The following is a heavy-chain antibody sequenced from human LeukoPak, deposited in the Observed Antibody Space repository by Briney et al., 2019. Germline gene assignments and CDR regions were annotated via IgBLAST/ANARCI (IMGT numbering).Heavy chain of an antibody. V-gene: IGHV3-23*01. Sequence: GGSLRLSCAASGFTFSSFAMSWVRQTPGKGLEWVSAISGSGVKTHYADSVKGRFTISRDNSKNTLYLQMNSLGAEDTAVYYCAKGPLRDGYNGPFGSWGQGTLVTVSS. CDR2: ISGSGVKT. CDR1: GFTFSSFA. D-gene: IGHD5-24*01. CDR3: AKGPLRDGYNGPFGS. J-gene: IGHJ4*02.